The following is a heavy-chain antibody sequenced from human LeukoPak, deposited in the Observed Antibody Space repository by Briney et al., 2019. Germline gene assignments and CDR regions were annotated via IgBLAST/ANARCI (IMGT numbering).Heavy chain of an antibody. J-gene: IGHJ5*02. CDR1: GFTFSSYA. V-gene: IGHV3-23*01. CDR3: AKATYCSSTSCYGYRWFDP. Sequence: PGGSLSLSCAASGFTFSSYAMSWVRQAPGKGLEWVSAISGSGGSTYYADSVKGRFTISRDNSKNTLYLQMNSLRAEDTAVYYCAKATYCSSTSCYGYRWFDPWGQGTLVTVSS. D-gene: IGHD2-2*01. CDR2: ISGSGGST.